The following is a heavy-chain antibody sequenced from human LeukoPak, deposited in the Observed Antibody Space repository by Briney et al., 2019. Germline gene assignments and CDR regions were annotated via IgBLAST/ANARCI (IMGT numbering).Heavy chain of an antibody. Sequence: GGSLRLSCAASGFTFSSYGMHWVRQAPGKGLEWVAVISYDGSNKYYADSVKGRFTISRDNSKNTLYPQMNSLRAEDTAVYYCAKDPIPYSSGLYYFDYWGQGTLVTVSS. J-gene: IGHJ4*02. V-gene: IGHV3-30*18. CDR2: ISYDGSNK. D-gene: IGHD6-19*01. CDR1: GFTFSSYG. CDR3: AKDPIPYSSGLYYFDY.